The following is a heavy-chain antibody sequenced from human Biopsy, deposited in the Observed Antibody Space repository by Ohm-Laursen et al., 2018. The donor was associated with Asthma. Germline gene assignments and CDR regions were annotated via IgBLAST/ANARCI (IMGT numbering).Heavy chain of an antibody. D-gene: IGHD3-3*01. CDR2: IYYSGST. Sequence: TLSLTCTVSGGSISSSSYYWVWIRQPPGKELEWIGSIYYSGSTYYNPSLKSRVTISVDTSKNQFSLKLSSVTAADTAVYYCARFTASITIFGVVNNWFDPWGQGTLVTVSS. CDR3: ARFTASITIFGVVNNWFDP. V-gene: IGHV4-39*01. CDR1: GGSISSSSYY. J-gene: IGHJ5*02.